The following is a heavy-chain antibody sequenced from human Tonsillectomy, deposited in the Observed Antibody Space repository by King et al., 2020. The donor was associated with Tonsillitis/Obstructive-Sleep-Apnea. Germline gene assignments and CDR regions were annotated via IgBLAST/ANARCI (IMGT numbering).Heavy chain of an antibody. CDR1: GFTFDDYA. Sequence: VQLVESGGNLVQPGRSLRLSCAASGFTFDDYAMHWVRQGPGKGLEWVSGISWNSGSIGYADSVKGRFTISRDNAKNSLYLQMSSLRAEDTAFYYCAKGLKGFFDSWGQGTLVTVSS. CDR2: ISWNSGSI. V-gene: IGHV3-9*01. CDR3: AKGLKGFFDS. J-gene: IGHJ4*02.